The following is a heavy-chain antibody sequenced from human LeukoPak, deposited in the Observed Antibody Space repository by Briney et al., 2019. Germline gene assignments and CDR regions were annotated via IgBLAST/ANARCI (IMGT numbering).Heavy chain of an antibody. V-gene: IGHV4-34*01. Sequence: SETLSLTCAVYGGSFSGYYWSWIRQPPGKGLEWIGEINHSGSTNYNPSLKSRVTISVDTSKNQFSLKPSSVTAADTAVYYCARGRSSSKWGQGTLVTVSS. D-gene: IGHD6-6*01. CDR3: ARGRSSSK. J-gene: IGHJ4*02. CDR1: GGSFSGYY. CDR2: INHSGST.